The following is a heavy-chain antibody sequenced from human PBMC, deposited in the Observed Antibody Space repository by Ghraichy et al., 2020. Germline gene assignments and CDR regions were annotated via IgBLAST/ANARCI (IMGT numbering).Heavy chain of an antibody. CDR3: ARGVYRVTTFDY. V-gene: IGHV4-34*01. Sequence: SETLSLTCAVYGGSFSGYYWSWIRQPPGKGLEWIGEINHSGSTNYNPSLKSRVTISVDTSKNQFSLKLSSVTAADTAVYYCARGVYRVTTFDYWGQGTLVTVSS. CDR2: INHSGST. J-gene: IGHJ4*02. CDR1: GGSFSGYY. D-gene: IGHD4-11*01.